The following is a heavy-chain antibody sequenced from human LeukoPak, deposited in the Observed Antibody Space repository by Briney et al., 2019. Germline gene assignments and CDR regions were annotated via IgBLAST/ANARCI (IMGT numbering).Heavy chain of an antibody. CDR3: AQDIAWGAFEH. CDR1: GFTFRNHG. J-gene: IGHJ4*02. CDR2: ISPSGGGT. D-gene: IGHD7-27*01. V-gene: IGHV3-23*01. Sequence: GGSLRLSCAASGFTFRNHGMNWDRQAPGKGLEWVSGISPSGGGTYYADSVKGRFTISRDDSKNTLSLQMNGLRVEDTALYYCAQDIAWGAFEHWGQGTLVTVSS.